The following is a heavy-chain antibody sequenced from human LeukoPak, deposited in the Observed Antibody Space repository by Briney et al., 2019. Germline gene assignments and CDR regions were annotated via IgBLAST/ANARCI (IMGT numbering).Heavy chain of an antibody. CDR1: GYRFSSSG. CDR2: ISTVNSNS. Sequence: RASVNVSCKASGYRFSSSGITWVRPAPGQGPEWMGWISTVNSNSRYAQNFQGRVTLTTDTSTNTAHLELTSLRSDDTAIYYCSRVRDSDNWWGAFDIWGQGTMVTVSS. J-gene: IGHJ3*02. CDR3: SRVRDSDNWWGAFDI. D-gene: IGHD1-1*01. V-gene: IGHV1-18*01.